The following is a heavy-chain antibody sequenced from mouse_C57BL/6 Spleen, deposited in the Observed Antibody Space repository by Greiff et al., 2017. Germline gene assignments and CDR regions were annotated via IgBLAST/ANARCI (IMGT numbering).Heavy chain of an antibody. CDR2: IDPSDSYT. D-gene: IGHD1-1*01. CDR3: ARGGIYYGNSSYDFDD. V-gene: IGHV1-59*01. CDR1: GYTFTSYW. Sequence: QVQLQQPGAELVRPGTSVKLSCKASGYTFTSYWMHWVKQRPGQGLEWIGVIDPSDSYTNYNQKFKGKATLTVDTSSSTAYMQLSSLTSEDSAVYDGARGGIYYGNSSYDFDDWGQGTTLTVYS. J-gene: IGHJ2*01.